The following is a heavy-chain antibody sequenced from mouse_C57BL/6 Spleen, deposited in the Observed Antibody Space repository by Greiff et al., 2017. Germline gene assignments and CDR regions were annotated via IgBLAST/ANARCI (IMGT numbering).Heavy chain of an antibody. V-gene: IGHV1-55*01. CDR1: GYTFTSYW. CDR2: IYPGSGST. Sequence: QVQLQQPGAELVKPGASVKMSCKASGYTFTSYWITWVKQRPGQGLEWIGDIYPGSGSTNYNEKFKSKATLTVDTSSSTAYMQLSSLTSEDSAVYYCARSLYYDYDGCAYWGQGTLVTVSA. J-gene: IGHJ3*01. CDR3: ARSLYYDYDGCAY. D-gene: IGHD2-4*01.